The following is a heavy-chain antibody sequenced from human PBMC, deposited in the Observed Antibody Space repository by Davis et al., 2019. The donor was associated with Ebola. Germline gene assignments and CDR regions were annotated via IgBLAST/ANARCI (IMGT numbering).Heavy chain of an antibody. CDR1: VITFSSYA. CDR2: ISGSGGTT. D-gene: IGHD3-22*01. CDR3: AKDMIEEGLSSPHPDFQH. Sequence: GESLKISCADSVITFSSYAMTWVRQAPGKGLEWVSAISGSGGTTYYAGSVKGRFTVSRDNSKKTMYLQMNSLRAEDTAVYYCAKDMIEEGLSSPHPDFQHWGQGTLVTVSS. J-gene: IGHJ1*01. V-gene: IGHV3-23*01.